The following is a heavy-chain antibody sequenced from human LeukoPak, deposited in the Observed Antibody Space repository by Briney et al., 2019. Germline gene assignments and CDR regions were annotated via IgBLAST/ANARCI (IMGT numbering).Heavy chain of an antibody. CDR3: ARHSNWNGGVDWFDP. J-gene: IGHJ5*02. D-gene: IGHD1-20*01. V-gene: IGHV4-59*08. CDR2: IHYSGSP. Sequence: SETLSLTCTVSGGSNYWSWIRQPPGKGLEWIAYIHYSGSPHYNPSLKSRVTISIDTSKNQLSLKLNSVTAADTAVYYCARHSNWNGGVDWFDPWGQGTQITVSS. CDR1: GGSNY.